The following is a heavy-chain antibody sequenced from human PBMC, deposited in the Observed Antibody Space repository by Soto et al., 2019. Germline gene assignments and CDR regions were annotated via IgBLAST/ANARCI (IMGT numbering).Heavy chain of an antibody. D-gene: IGHD6-19*01. Sequence: EMQVVESGGGLVQPGGSLRLSCAASGFAFSNFHMNWVRQAPGKGLQWVATIGGAGNDIHYADSVEGRFIVSRDNSKKTLHLQMAGLRDEDTAIYYCATRFSDGWEAGMDVWGQGTTVTVSS. V-gene: IGHV3-23*04. CDR3: ATRFSDGWEAGMDV. J-gene: IGHJ6*02. CDR1: GFAFSNFH. CDR2: IGGAGNDI.